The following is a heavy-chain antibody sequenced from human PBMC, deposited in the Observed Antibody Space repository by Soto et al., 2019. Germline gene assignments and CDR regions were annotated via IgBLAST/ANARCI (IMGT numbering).Heavy chain of an antibody. CDR2: ISYSGST. J-gene: IGHJ4*02. CDR3: AREPNYFDY. Sequence: PSDTLSLTCAVSGYSISSSNWWGWIRQPPGKGLEWIGYISYSGSTYYNPSLKSRVTMSVDTSKNQFSLNLNSVTAVDTAVYYCAREPNYFDYWGQGTLFTVSS. CDR1: GYSISSSNW. V-gene: IGHV4-28*03.